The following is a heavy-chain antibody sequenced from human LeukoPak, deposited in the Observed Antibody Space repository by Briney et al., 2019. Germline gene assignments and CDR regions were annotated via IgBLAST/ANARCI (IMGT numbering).Heavy chain of an antibody. J-gene: IGHJ5*02. CDR1: GGTFSSHA. V-gene: IGHV1-69*06. CDR3: ARVRDNGSGIEFDP. Sequence: SVKVSCKASGGTFSSHAISWVRQAPGQGLEWMGRIIPIFGTANYAQKFQGRVTITADKSTSTAYMELSSLRSEDTAVYYCARVRDNGSGIEFDPWGQGTLVTVSS. CDR2: IIPIFGTA. D-gene: IGHD3-10*01.